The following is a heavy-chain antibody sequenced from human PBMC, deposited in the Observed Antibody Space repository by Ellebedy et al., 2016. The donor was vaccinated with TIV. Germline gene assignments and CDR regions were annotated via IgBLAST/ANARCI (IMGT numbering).Heavy chain of an antibody. CDR1: GGSFSGYY. CDR3: ARRGGFYATSGYSLDY. CDR2: INHSGST. D-gene: IGHD3-22*01. Sequence: GSLRLSCAVYGGSFSGYYWSWIRQPPGKGLEWIGEINHSGSTNYNPSLKSRVTISVDTSKNQFSLKLSSVTAADTAVYYCARRGGFYATSGYSLDYWGQGTLVTVSS. V-gene: IGHV4-34*01. J-gene: IGHJ4*02.